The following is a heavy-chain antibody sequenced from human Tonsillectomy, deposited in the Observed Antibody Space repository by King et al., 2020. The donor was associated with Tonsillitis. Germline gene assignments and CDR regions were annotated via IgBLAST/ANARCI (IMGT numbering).Heavy chain of an antibody. D-gene: IGHD5-12*01. Sequence: QLQESGPGLVKPSETLSLTCTVSGGSISSSSYFWGWIRQSPGKGLEWIGSIYYSGSTYYNPSLKSRVTISVDTSKNQFSLQLSSVTAADTAVYYCAGHPSGYEEYRGRGAFDIWGQGTMVIVS. CDR3: AGHPSGYEEYRGRGAFDI. J-gene: IGHJ3*02. CDR1: GGSISSSSYF. V-gene: IGHV4-39*01. CDR2: IYYSGST.